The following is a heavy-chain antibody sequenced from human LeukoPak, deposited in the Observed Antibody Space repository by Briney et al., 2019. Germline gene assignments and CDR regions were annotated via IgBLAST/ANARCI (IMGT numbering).Heavy chain of an antibody. CDR2: IYYSGST. CDR1: GGSISSYY. V-gene: IGHV4-59*01. D-gene: IGHD5-24*01. CDR3: ARVGRWLQFLPWAFDY. J-gene: IGHJ4*02. Sequence: SETLSLTCTVSGGSISSYYGSWIRQPPGRGVEGIGYIYYSGSTNYNPSLKSRVTISVHTSKNQFSLKLSSVTAADTAVYYCARVGRWLQFLPWAFDYWGQGTLVTVSS.